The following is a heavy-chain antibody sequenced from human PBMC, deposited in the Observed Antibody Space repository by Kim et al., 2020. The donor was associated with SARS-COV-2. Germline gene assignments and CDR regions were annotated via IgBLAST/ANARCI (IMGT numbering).Heavy chain of an antibody. CDR3: ARGTVTATGGYYYYYMDV. Sequence: GGSLRLSCAASGFTFSSYDMHWVRQATGKGLEWVSAIGTAGDTYYPGSVKGQFTISRENAKNSLYLQMNSLRAGDTAVYYCARGTVTATGGYYYYYMDVWGTGTPVTVSS. CDR1: GFTFSSYD. J-gene: IGHJ6*03. CDR2: IGTAGDT. V-gene: IGHV3-13*01. D-gene: IGHD5-18*01.